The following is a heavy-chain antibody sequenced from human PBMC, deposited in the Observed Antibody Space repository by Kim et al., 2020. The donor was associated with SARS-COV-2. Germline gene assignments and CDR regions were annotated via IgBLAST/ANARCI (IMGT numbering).Heavy chain of an antibody. J-gene: IGHJ4*02. Sequence: ADSVKGRFTISRDNAKNSLYLQMNSLRAEDTAVYYCARVGIVGATYYFDYWGQGTLVTVSS. D-gene: IGHD1-26*01. V-gene: IGHV3-48*03. CDR3: ARVGIVGATYYFDY.